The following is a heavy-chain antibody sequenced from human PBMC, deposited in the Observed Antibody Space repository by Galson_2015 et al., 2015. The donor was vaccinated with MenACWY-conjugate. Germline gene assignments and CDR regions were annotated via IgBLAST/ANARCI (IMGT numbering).Heavy chain of an antibody. CDR3: ARQKKQGDSDYFGGSFES. CDR2: ISTYNGDT. V-gene: IGHV1-18*01. Sequence: SVKVSCKASGYTFSTYGIAWVRQAPGHGLEWMGWISTYNGDTNYAQKFQGRVTMTTDTSTSTAYMELRSLRSDDTAMYYCARQKKQGDSDYFGGSFESWGQGTLVTVSS. CDR1: GYTFSTYG. J-gene: IGHJ4*02. D-gene: IGHD2/OR15-2a*01.